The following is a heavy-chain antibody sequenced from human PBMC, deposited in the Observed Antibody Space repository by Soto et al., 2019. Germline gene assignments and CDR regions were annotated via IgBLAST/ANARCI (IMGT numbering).Heavy chain of an antibody. Sequence: QVQLVESGGGVVQPGRSLRLSCAAAGFTFSSYGMHWVRQAPGSGLEWVAVMSYDGSKYYADTVKGRFTISRDNSKNTLYLQINSLRHEDTAVYYCAKDFTPWFGDYFYYYYGMDVWGQGTTVTVSS. CDR3: AKDFTPWFGDYFYYYYGMDV. CDR1: GFTFSSYG. J-gene: IGHJ6*02. V-gene: IGHV3-30*18. CDR2: MSYDGSK. D-gene: IGHD4-17*01.